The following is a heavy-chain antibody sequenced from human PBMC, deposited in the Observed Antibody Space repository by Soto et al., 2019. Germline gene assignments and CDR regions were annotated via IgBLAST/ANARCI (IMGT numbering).Heavy chain of an antibody. CDR3: ARDWSTTPRTSYGLDV. CDR2: INPSGST. CDR1: GYTFTSYF. J-gene: IGHJ6*01. Sequence: ASVKVSCKASGYTFTSYFMLWVRQAPGQGLEWMGIINPSGSTNYAQKFQGRVTMTRDTSTSTVYMEVSSLRSEDTAVYYCARDWSTTPRTSYGLDVWGQGTTVTVSS. V-gene: IGHV1-46*01. D-gene: IGHD3-3*01.